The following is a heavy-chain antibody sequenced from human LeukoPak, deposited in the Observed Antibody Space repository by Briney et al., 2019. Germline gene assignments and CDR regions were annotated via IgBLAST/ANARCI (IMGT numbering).Heavy chain of an antibody. CDR3: ARGYGYGSGSPVDDY. CDR1: GGTFSSYT. Sequence: SVKVSCKASGGTFSSYTISRVRQAPGQGLEWMGRIIPILGIANYAKKFQGRVTITAEKSTSTAYMELSRLRSEDTAVYYCARGYGYGSGSPVDDYWAREPWSPSPQ. CDR2: IIPILGIA. D-gene: IGHD3-10*01. V-gene: IGHV1-69*02. J-gene: IGHJ4*02.